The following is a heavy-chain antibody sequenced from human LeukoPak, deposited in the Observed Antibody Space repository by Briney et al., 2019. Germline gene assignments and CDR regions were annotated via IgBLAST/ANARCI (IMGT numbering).Heavy chain of an antibody. D-gene: IGHD3-22*01. J-gene: IGHJ5*02. V-gene: IGHV1-69*04. Sequence: SVKVSCKASGGTFSIYAISWVRQAPGQGLEWMGRIIPIFGITNYAQKFQGRVTTTADKSTSTAYMELSSLRSEDTAVYYCARGGGPYYYDSSGPQSRPFDPWGWGTRVTVSA. CDR1: GGTFSIYA. CDR3: ARGGGPYYYDSSGPQSRPFDP. CDR2: IIPIFGIT.